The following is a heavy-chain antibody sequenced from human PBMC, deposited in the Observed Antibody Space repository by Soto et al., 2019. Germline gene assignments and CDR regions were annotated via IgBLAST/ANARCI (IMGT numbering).Heavy chain of an antibody. CDR3: ASEMTTRGMDV. CDR2: MNPNSGNT. D-gene: IGHD1-1*01. CDR1: GYTFTSYD. J-gene: IGHJ6*02. V-gene: IGHV1-8*01. Sequence: QVQLVQSGAEVKKPGASVKVSCKASGYTFTSYDINWGRQATGQGLEWMGWMNPNSGNTGYAQKFQGRVTMTRNTSITTAYMELSRLRSEDTAVYYCASEMTTRGMDVGGQGTTVTVSS.